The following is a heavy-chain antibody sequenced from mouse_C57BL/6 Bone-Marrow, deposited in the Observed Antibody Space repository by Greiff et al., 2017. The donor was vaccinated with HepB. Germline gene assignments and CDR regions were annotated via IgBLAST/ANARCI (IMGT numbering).Heavy chain of an antibody. CDR1: GFNIKDDY. CDR3: TPKASPDY. CDR2: IDPENGDT. Sequence: EVQLQQSGAELVRPGASVKLSCTASGFNIKDDYMHWVKQRPEQGLEWIGWIDPENGDTEYASKFQGKATITADTSSNTAYLQLSSLTSEDTAVYYCTPKASPDYWGQGTTLTVSS. V-gene: IGHV14-4*01. D-gene: IGHD6-1*01. J-gene: IGHJ2*01.